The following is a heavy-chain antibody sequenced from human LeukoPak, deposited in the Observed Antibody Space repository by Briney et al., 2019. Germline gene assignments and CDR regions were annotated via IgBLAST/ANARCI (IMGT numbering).Heavy chain of an antibody. V-gene: IGHV4-4*07. CDR3: ARDLDYALVYDYGMDV. D-gene: IGHD3/OR15-3a*01. CDR2: IYTSGST. Sequence: KPSETLPLTCTVSGGSISSYYWSWIRQPAGKGLEWIGRIYTSGSTNYNPSLKSRVTMSVDTSKNQFSLKLSSVTAADTAVYYCARDLDYALVYDYGMDVWGQGTTVTVSS. CDR1: GGSISSYY. J-gene: IGHJ6*02.